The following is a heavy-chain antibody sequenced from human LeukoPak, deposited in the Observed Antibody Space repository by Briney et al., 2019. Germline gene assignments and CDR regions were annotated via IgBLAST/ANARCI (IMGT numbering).Heavy chain of an antibody. CDR3: ASLNFIAAAVENAFDI. D-gene: IGHD6-13*01. Sequence: SETLSLTCTVSGGSISSYYWSWIRQPPGKGLEWIGYIYYSGSTNYNPSLKSRVTISVDTSKNQFSLKLSSVTAADTAVYYCASLNFIAAAVENAFDIWGQGTMVTVSS. V-gene: IGHV4-59*01. J-gene: IGHJ3*02. CDR2: IYYSGST. CDR1: GGSISSYY.